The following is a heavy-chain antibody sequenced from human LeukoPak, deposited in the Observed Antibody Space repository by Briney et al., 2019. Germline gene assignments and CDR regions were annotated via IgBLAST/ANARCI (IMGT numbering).Heavy chain of an antibody. Sequence: ASVKVSCKASGYTFSNYDINWVRQATGQGLEWMGWMNPNSGNSGYAQKIQGRVTMTRYTSITTAYLELNSLTSEDTAVYYCARGSGYGTPYYFDFWGQGTLVTVSS. CDR2: MNPNSGNS. CDR1: GYTFSNYD. D-gene: IGHD5-12*01. V-gene: IGHV1-8*01. CDR3: ARGSGYGTPYYFDF. J-gene: IGHJ4*02.